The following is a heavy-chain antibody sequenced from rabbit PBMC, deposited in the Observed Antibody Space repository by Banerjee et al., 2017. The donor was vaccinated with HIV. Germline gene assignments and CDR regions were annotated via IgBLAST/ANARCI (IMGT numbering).Heavy chain of an antibody. CDR2: IHGGSSGTT. CDR1: GFSFSSSYY. Sequence: QSLEESGGDLVKPGASLTLTCTASGFSFSSSYYMYWVRQAPGKGLEWIACIHGGSSGTTYYATWAKGRFTISRASSTTVTLQMTSLTAADTATYFCARNYAIYGDPFNLWGPGTLVTVS. CDR3: ARNYAIYGDPFNL. D-gene: IGHD2-1*01. V-gene: IGHV1S40*01. J-gene: IGHJ4*01.